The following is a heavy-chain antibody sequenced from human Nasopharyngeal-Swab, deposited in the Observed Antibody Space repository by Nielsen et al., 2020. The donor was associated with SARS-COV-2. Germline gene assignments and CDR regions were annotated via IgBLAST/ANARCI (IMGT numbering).Heavy chain of an antibody. V-gene: IGHV1-2*02. D-gene: IGHD4/OR15-4a*01. CDR3: ARDVDYGRRDGMDV. Sequence: ASVKVSCKASGYTFTGYYMHWVRQAPGQGLEWMGWINPNSGGTNYAQKFQGRVTMTRDTSISIAYMELSRLRSDDTAVYYCARDVDYGRRDGMDVWGQGTTVTVSS. CDR2: INPNSGGT. J-gene: IGHJ6*02. CDR1: GYTFTGYY.